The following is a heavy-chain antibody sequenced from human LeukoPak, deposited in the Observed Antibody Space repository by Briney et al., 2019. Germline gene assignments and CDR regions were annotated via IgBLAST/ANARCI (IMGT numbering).Heavy chain of an antibody. V-gene: IGHV1-18*01. Sequence: GASVKVSCKASGYTFTSYDINWVRQATGQGLEWMGWISAYNGNTNYAQKLQGRVTMTTDTSTSTAYMELRSLRSDDTAVYYCARESINIMGAIMAKNYYFDYWGQGTLVTVSS. D-gene: IGHD1-26*01. CDR2: ISAYNGNT. J-gene: IGHJ4*02. CDR3: ARESINIMGAIMAKNYYFDY. CDR1: GYTFTSYD.